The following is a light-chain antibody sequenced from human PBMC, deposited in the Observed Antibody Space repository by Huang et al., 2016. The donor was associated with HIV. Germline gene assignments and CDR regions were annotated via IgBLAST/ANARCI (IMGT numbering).Light chain of an antibody. CDR3: QQFYSSPPT. CDR2: WAS. V-gene: IGKV4-1*01. J-gene: IGKJ4*01. Sequence: DIVMTQSPDSLPVSLGARATINCKSSQSLFYSTYNNNYLAWYQQKPWQPPNLLSNWASTRESGVPARFSGSGSVTDFTLTISSLQAEDVAVYYCQQFYSSPPTFGGGTRVEIK. CDR1: QSLFYSTYNNNY.